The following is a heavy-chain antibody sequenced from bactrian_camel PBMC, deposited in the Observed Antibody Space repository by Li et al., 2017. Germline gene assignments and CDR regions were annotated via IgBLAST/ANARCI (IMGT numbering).Heavy chain of an antibody. CDR1: GFFFNHSA. J-gene: IGHJ4*01. CDR3: VQGVYWSTYGDIFRHQ. D-gene: IGHD8*01. Sequence: EVQLVESGGGLVQPGGSLRLSCVASGFFFNHSAMSWARQAPGKELEWVSGINNGGGSTYYADSVKGRFTISRDNGKNTLYLQLNSLATEDTAMYYCVQGVYWSTYGDIFRHQRGQGTQVTVS. CDR2: INNGGGST. V-gene: IGHV3S31*01.